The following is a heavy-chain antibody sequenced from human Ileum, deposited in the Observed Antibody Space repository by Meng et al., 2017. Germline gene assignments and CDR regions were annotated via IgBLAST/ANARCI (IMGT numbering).Heavy chain of an antibody. V-gene: IGHV4-31*03. J-gene: IGHJ5*02. D-gene: IGHD3-22*01. CDR1: GGSISGGHYF. Sequence: GHRPAAGPGLVKPSQTLSLTCTVSGGSISGGHYFWSWIRQHPEKGLEWIGYIYHSGVTYYSPSLKSRLTISVDTSKNQFSLKLSSVTAADTAIYYCARGVVTYYDSSTLTWFDPWGQGALVTVSS. CDR2: IYHSGVT. CDR3: ARGVVTYYDSSTLTWFDP.